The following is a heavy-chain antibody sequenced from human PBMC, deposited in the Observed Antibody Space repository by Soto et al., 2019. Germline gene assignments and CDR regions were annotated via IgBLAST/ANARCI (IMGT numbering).Heavy chain of an antibody. V-gene: IGHV4-34*01. J-gene: IGHJ6*02. D-gene: IGHD3-10*01. CDR2: INHSGST. Sequence: PSETLSLTCAVYGRSFSGYYWSWIRQPPGTGLEWIGEINHSGSTNYNPSLKSRVTISVDTSKNQFSLKLSSVTAADTAVYYCARRGGNMVRIYGTDVWGQGTTVT. CDR3: ARRGGNMVRIYGTDV. CDR1: GRSFSGYY.